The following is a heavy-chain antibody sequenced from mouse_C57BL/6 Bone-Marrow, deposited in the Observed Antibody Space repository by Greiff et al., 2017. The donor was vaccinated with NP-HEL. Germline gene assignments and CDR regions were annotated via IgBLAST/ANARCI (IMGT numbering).Heavy chain of an antibody. CDR2: INPNYGTT. CDR1: GYSFTDYN. Sequence: VQLKQSGPELVKPGASVKISCKASGYSFTDYNMNWVKQSNGKSLEWIGVINPNYGTTSYNQKFKGKATLTVDQSSSTAYMQLNSLTSEDSAVYYCARTSYSNYLYAMDYWGQGTSVTVSS. CDR3: ARTSYSNYLYAMDY. J-gene: IGHJ4*01. V-gene: IGHV1-39*01. D-gene: IGHD2-5*01.